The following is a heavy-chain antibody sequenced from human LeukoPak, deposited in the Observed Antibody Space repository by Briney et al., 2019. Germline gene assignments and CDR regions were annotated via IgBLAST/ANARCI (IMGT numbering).Heavy chain of an antibody. CDR1: GFTVSSNY. Sequence: PRGSLRLSCAASGFTVSSNYMSWVRQAPGKGLEWVSVIYSGGSTYYADSVKGRFTISRDNSKNTLYLQMNSLRAEDTAVYYCASPSSGYYYYMDVWGKGTTVTVSS. J-gene: IGHJ6*03. D-gene: IGHD3-10*01. CDR2: IYSGGST. CDR3: ASPSSGYYYYMDV. V-gene: IGHV3-53*01.